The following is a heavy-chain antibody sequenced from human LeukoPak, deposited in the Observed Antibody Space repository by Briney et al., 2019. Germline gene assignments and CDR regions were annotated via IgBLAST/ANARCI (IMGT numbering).Heavy chain of an antibody. Sequence: SETLSLTCAVYGGSSSSYYWSWIRQPPGKGLEWIGEINHSGSTNYNPSLKSRVTISVDTSKNQFSLKLSSVTAADTAVYYCARGPRYYYGSGSYYNVHPFDYWGQGTLVTVSS. CDR3: ARGPRYYYGSGSYYNVHPFDY. CDR2: INHSGST. CDR1: GGSSSSYY. V-gene: IGHV4-34*01. D-gene: IGHD3-10*01. J-gene: IGHJ4*02.